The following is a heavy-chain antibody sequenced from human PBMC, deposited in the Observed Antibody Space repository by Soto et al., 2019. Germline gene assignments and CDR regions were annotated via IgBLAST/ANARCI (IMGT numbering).Heavy chain of an antibody. Sequence: SLRLSCATSGFTLSGYSMHWFRQAPGKGLEWVAVTSSDGVTKFYADSVKGRFTVSRDNSKNTLYLQMNGLRAEDTAVYFCAREVVLTKLYFDNWGQGISVTVSS. CDR3: AREVVLTKLYFDN. J-gene: IGHJ4*02. CDR1: GFTLSGYS. CDR2: TSSDGVTK. V-gene: IGHV3-30-3*01. D-gene: IGHD2-21*01.